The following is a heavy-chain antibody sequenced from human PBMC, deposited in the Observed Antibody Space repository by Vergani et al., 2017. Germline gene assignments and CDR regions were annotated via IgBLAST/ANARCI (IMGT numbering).Heavy chain of an antibody. V-gene: IGHV4-34*01. CDR1: GGSFNDYW. CDR2: IRHDGIT. D-gene: IGHD2-8*01. CDR3: AREGYCTNGVCFTLFDV. J-gene: IGHJ4*02. Sequence: QVQLQQWGAGLLNSSETLSLTCAVYGGSFNDYWWTWIRQPPGKGLEWIGEIRHDGITHYSPSLKSRVTISIDTSTHQFSLNLRAVTAADTAVYYCAREGYCTNGVCFTLFDVWGQGALVTVSS.